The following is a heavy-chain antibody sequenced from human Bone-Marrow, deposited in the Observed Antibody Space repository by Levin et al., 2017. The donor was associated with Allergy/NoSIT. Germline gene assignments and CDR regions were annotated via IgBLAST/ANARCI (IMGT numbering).Heavy chain of an antibody. D-gene: IGHD6-6*01. CDR2: ISYDGSNK. V-gene: IGHV3-30*18. CDR1: GFTFSSYG. J-gene: IGHJ6*02. CDR3: AKGSRQLGVYGMDV. Sequence: GESLKISCAASGFTFSSYGMHWVRQAPGKGLEWVAVISYDGSNKYYADSVKGRFTISRDNSKNTLYLQMNSLRAEDTAVYYCAKGSRQLGVYGMDVWGQGTTVTVSS.